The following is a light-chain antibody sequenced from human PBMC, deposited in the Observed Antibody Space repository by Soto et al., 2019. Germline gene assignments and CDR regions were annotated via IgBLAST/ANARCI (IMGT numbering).Light chain of an antibody. V-gene: IGKV3-11*01. CDR3: QQRSNSPPT. CDR2: DAS. CDR1: QSVSSY. J-gene: IGKJ5*01. Sequence: EIVLTQSPATLSLSPGERATLSCRASQSVSSYLAWYQQKPGQAPRLLLYDASNRATGIPARFSGSGSGTDFTLTISSLEPEDFAVYYSQQRSNSPPTLGQGTRLEMK.